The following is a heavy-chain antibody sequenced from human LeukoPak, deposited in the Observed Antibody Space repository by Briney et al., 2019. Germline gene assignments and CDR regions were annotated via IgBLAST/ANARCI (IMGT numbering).Heavy chain of an antibody. CDR1: GFTFSSYG. V-gene: IGHV3-30*02. D-gene: IGHD3-9*01. CDR2: IRYDGSNK. J-gene: IGHJ4*02. CDR3: AKEFVPGLFDTRGTFVY. Sequence: GGSLRLSCAASGFTFSSYGMHWVRQAPGKGLEWVAFIRYDGSNKYYADSVKGLFTISRDNSKNTLYLQMNSLRAEDTAVYYCAKEFVPGLFDTRGTFVYWGQGTLVTVSS.